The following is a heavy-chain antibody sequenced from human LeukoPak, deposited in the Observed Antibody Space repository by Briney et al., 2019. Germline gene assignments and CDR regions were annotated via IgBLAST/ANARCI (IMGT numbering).Heavy chain of an antibody. J-gene: IGHJ4*02. CDR1: GGSISSSSYY. Sequence: SETLSLTCTVTGGSISSSSYYWGWIRQPPGKGLEWIGSIYYSVSTYYNPSLKSRVTISVDTSKNQFSLKLSSVTAADTAVYYCARLIDQLLSFWGQGTLVTVSS. V-gene: IGHV4-39*01. CDR2: IYYSVST. D-gene: IGHD2-2*01. CDR3: ARLIDQLLSF.